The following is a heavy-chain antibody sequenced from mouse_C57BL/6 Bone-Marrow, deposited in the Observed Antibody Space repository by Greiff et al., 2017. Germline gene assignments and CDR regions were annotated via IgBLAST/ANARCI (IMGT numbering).Heavy chain of an antibody. CDR2: IYPGNSDT. CDR3: TSPYDGLFYFDY. D-gene: IGHD2-3*01. V-gene: IGHV1-5*01. Sequence: EVQLQQSGTVLARPGASVKMSCKTSGYTFTSYWMHWVKQRPGQGLEWIGAIYPGNSDTSYNQKFKGKAKLTAVTSASTAYMELSSLTNEDSAVYYCTSPYDGLFYFDYWGHCTTLTVSS. CDR1: GYTFTSYW. J-gene: IGHJ2*01.